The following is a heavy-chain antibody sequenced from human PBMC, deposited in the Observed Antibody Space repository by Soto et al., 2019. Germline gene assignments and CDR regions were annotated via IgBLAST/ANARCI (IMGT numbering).Heavy chain of an antibody. CDR1: GFTFSSYW. CDR2: TNEDGSII. CDR3: TREGGGRGGY. Sequence: GGSLRLSCAASGFTFSSYWMHWVRQAPGKGLVWVSRTNEDGSIINYADSVKGRFTISRDNAKNTLYLEMNSLRVEDTAVYYCTREGGGRGGYWGPGTLVTVSS. D-gene: IGHD3-16*01. J-gene: IGHJ4*02. V-gene: IGHV3-74*01.